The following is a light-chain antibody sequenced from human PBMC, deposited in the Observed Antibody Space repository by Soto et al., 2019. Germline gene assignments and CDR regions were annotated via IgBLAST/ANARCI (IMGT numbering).Light chain of an antibody. CDR3: QHYNSYSEA. CDR1: QTTSSW. CDR2: NAS. Sequence: DIQMTPSPSTLSGSVGARVTITCRASQTTSSWLAWYQQKPGKAPKLLIYNASTLKSGVPSRFSGRGSGTEFTLTISSLQPDDFATYYCQHYNSYSEAFGQGTKVELK. V-gene: IGKV1-5*03. J-gene: IGKJ1*01.